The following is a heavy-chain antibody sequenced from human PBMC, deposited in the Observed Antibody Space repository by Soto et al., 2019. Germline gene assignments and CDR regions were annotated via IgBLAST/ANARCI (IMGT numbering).Heavy chain of an antibody. Sequence: QVQLVESGGGVVQPGRSLRLSCAASGFTFSSYGMHWVRQAPGKGLEWVAVISYDGSNKYYADSVKGRFTISRDNSKNTLYLQMNSLRPEDTAVYYCAKDLGYCSGGSCYSSPLDYWGQGTLVTVSS. CDR1: GFTFSSYG. CDR2: ISYDGSNK. V-gene: IGHV3-30*18. D-gene: IGHD2-15*01. CDR3: AKDLGYCSGGSCYSSPLDY. J-gene: IGHJ4*02.